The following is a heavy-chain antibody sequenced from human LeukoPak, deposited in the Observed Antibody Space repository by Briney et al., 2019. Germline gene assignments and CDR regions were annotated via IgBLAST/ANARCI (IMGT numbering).Heavy chain of an antibody. V-gene: IGHV1-69*13. J-gene: IGHJ6*03. CDR3: ARVRYDILTGYNNYYYYYMDV. D-gene: IGHD3-9*01. CDR1: GGTFSSYA. CDR2: IIPIFGTA. Sequence: SVKVSCKASGGTFSSYAISWVRQAPGQGLEWMGGIIPIFGTANYAQKFQGRVTITADESTSTAYMELSSLRSEDTAVYYCARVRYDILTGYNNYYYYYMDVWGKGTTVTISS.